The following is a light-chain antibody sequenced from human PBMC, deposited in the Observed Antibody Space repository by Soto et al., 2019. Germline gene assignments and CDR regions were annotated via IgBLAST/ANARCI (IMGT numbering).Light chain of an antibody. CDR2: GNS. Sequence: QPVLTQPPSVSGAPGQRVTISCTGSSSNIGAIYDVHWYQQLPGTAPKLLIYGNSNRPSGVPDRFSGSKSGTSASLAITGLRAEDEADYYCQSYDSSLSGWVFGGETKLTVL. CDR3: QSYDSSLSGWV. J-gene: IGLJ3*02. CDR1: SSNIGAIYD. V-gene: IGLV1-40*01.